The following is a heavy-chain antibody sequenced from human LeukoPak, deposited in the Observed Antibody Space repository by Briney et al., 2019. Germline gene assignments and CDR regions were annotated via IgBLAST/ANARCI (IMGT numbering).Heavy chain of an antibody. D-gene: IGHD1-14*01. J-gene: IGHJ4*02. Sequence: PSGTLSLTCAVSGYSISSGYYWGWIRQSPGKGLEWIGNIYHSGITHYNPSLQGRITLSVDTSKNQFSLNLSSVTAADTAVYYCTRFSTASSRPAYYWGQGTLVIVSS. V-gene: IGHV4-38-2*01. CDR2: IYHSGIT. CDR1: GYSISSGYY. CDR3: TRFSTASSRPAYY.